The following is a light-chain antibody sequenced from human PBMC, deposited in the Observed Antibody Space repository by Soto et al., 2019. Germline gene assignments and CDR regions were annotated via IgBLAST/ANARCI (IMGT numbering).Light chain of an antibody. J-gene: IGKJ5*01. CDR2: AAS. Sequence: DIPLTQSPSFLSASVGDRVTITCRASQGISSYLAWYQQKPGKAPKLLIFAASTLQSGVPSRFSGSGSGTEFTLTISSLQPEDFATYYCQQLNSFFGQVTRLEIK. V-gene: IGKV1-9*01. CDR3: QQLNSF. CDR1: QGISSY.